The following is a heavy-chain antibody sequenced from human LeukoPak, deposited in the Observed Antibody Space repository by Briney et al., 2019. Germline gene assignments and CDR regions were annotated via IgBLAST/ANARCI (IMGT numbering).Heavy chain of an antibody. Sequence: PGGSLRLSCAASGFTFSSYGMHWVRQAPGKGVEWVAVIWYDGSNKYYADSVKGRFTISRDNSKNTLYLQMNSLRAEDTAVYYCAKDLSGLGRNGVDYWGQGTLVTVSS. CDR3: AKDLSGLGRNGVDY. D-gene: IGHD1-1*01. CDR1: GFTFSSYG. J-gene: IGHJ4*02. CDR2: IWYDGSNK. V-gene: IGHV3-33*06.